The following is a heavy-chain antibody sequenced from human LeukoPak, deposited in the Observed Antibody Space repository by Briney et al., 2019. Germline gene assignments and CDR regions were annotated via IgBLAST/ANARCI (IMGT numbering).Heavy chain of an antibody. Sequence: SETLSLTCAVYGGSFSGYYWSWIRQPPGKGLEWIGEINHSGSTNYNPSLKSRVTISVDTSKNQFSLKLSSVTAADTAVYYCARAEWFGAHYRRYRYNWFDPWGQGTLVTVSS. CDR3: ARAEWFGAHYRRYRYNWFDP. CDR1: GGSFSGYY. D-gene: IGHD3-10*01. V-gene: IGHV4-34*01. CDR2: INHSGST. J-gene: IGHJ5*02.